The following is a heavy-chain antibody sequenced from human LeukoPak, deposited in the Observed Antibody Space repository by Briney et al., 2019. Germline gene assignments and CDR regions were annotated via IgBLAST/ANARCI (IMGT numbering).Heavy chain of an antibody. D-gene: IGHD6-19*01. CDR1: GFTFSSYA. CDR3: VKIEGSGWTGYMDV. Sequence: GGSLRLSCAASGFTFSSYAMSWVRQAPGKGLEWVSVISGSGGSTYYADSVKGRFTISRDNSKNILFLQGTSLRVDDTAVYYCVKIEGSGWTGYMDVWGKGTAVTVSS. J-gene: IGHJ6*03. V-gene: IGHV3-23*01. CDR2: ISGSGGST.